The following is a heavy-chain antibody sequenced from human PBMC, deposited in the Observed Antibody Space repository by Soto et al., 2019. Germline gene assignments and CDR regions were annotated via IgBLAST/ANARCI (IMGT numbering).Heavy chain of an antibody. Sequence: QITLKESGPTLVRPAQTLTLTCDFSGFSLSTYHMGVAWIRQPPGKALEWLALIYWDDDKRYSPSLKDRLAISKDTSSNQVVLTITNIDPGDSAPYFCAHAGDYDLLTFDHWGPGTLVTVSS. D-gene: IGHD4-17*01. CDR3: AHAGDYDLLTFDH. J-gene: IGHJ4*02. CDR2: IYWDDDK. CDR1: GFSLSTYHMG. V-gene: IGHV2-5*02.